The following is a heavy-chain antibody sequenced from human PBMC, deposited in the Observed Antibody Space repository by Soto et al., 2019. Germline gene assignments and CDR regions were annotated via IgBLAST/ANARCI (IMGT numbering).Heavy chain of an antibody. V-gene: IGHV4-4*02. D-gene: IGHD2-2*01. J-gene: IGHJ5*02. CDR1: GGSISSSNW. CDR2: IHHSGST. Sequence: KTSETLSLTCAVSGGSISSSNWWNWVRQPPGKGLEWIGEIHHSGSTNYNPSLKSRVTISVDKSKNQFSLKLNSVTAADTAVYYCARVRQGCSSTSCYFDPWGQGTLVTVPQ. CDR3: ARVRQGCSSTSCYFDP.